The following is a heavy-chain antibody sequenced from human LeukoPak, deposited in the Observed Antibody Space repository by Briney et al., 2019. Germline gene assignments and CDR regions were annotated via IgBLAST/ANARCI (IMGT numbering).Heavy chain of an antibody. CDR1: GFTFSSYE. CDR3: ASSPAAAGPWDPSDWFDP. CDR2: ISSSGSTI. J-gene: IGHJ5*02. Sequence: PGGSLRLSCAASGFTFSSYEMNWVRQAPGKGLEWVSYISSSGSTIYYADSVKGRFTISRDNAKNSLYPQMNSLRAEDTAVYYCASSPAAAGPWDPSDWFDPWGQGTLVTVSS. D-gene: IGHD6-13*01. V-gene: IGHV3-48*03.